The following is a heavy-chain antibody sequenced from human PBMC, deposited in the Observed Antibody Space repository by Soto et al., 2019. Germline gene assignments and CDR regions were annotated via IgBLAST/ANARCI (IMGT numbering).Heavy chain of an antibody. CDR3: ARGGVSTRTFDY. D-gene: IGHD3-3*01. CDR1: GYKFAGYW. CDR2: IYPSDSDT. Sequence: PVESLNLSCNGYGYKFAGYWIAWVRQMPGKGLELMGIIYPSDSDTRYRPSFQGQVTISADKSISSAYLQWSSLRASDTAMYYCARGGVSTRTFDYWGQGTPVTVSS. V-gene: IGHV5-51*01. J-gene: IGHJ4*02.